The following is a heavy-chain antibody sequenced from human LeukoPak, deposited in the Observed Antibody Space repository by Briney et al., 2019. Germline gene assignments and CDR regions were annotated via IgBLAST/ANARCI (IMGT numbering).Heavy chain of an antibody. Sequence: GASVKVSCKASGYTFTGYYMHWVRQAPGQGLEWMGWINPNSGGTNYAQKFQGRVTMTRDTSISTASMELSRLRSDDTAVYYCARGPWVWGSGSYRHDYWGQGTLVTVSS. J-gene: IGHJ4*02. CDR2: INPNSGGT. V-gene: IGHV1-2*02. CDR3: ARGPWVWGSGSYRHDY. CDR1: GYTFTGYY. D-gene: IGHD3-10*01.